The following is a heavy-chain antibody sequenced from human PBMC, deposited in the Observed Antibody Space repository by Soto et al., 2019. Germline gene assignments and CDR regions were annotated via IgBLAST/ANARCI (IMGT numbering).Heavy chain of an antibody. V-gene: IGHV4-59*01. J-gene: IGHJ3*02. D-gene: IGHD3-22*01. CDR3: ARDRSVYYYDTDAFDI. CDR2: IYYSGST. Sequence: QVQLQESGPGLVKPSETLSLTCTVSGGSISSYYWSWIRQPPGKGLEWIGYIYYSGSTNYNPSLKSRVTISVDTSKNQFSLKLSSVTAADTAVYYCARDRSVYYYDTDAFDIWGQGTMVTVSS. CDR1: GGSISSYY.